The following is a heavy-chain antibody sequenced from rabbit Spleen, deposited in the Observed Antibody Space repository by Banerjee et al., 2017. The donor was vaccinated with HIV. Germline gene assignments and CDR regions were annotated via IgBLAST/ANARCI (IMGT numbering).Heavy chain of an antibody. CDR2: IDPVFDII. V-gene: IGHV1S7*01. CDR1: GFDFSSYW. J-gene: IGHJ3*01. Sequence: QLVESGGGLVQPGGSLTLSCKASGFDFSSYWMSWVRQAPGKGLEWIGAIDPVFDIIYYASWVNGRFTISSDNAQRTVDLQVNSLTAADTATYFCVRGVSSSGADYFMDYFDFWGQGTLVTVS. CDR3: VRGVSSSGADYFMDYFDF. D-gene: IGHD1-1*01.